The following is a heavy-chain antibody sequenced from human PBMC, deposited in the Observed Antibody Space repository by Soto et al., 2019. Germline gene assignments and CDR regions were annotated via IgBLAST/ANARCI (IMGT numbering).Heavy chain of an antibody. J-gene: IGHJ4*02. CDR3: AKDLGDSSADDGADY. V-gene: IGHV3-30*18. CDR2: ISSDGSNE. D-gene: IGHD6-25*01. Sequence: QVQLVESGGGVVQPGRSLRLSCAASGFTFSTYDMHWVRQAPGKGLEWVAVISSDGSNEYYADSVKGRFTISRDNSKNTLYVQMKRLRAEDTAVYYCAKDLGDSSADDGADYWGQGTLVTVSS. CDR1: GFTFSTYD.